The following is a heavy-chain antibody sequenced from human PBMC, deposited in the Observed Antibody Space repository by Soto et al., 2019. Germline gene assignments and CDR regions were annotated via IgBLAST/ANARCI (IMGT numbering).Heavy chain of an antibody. CDR2: IHWAYEK. D-gene: IGHD6-19*01. Sequence: QITLKESGPTLVIPTQTLTLTCTFSGFSLTTRGVGVGWIRQPPGKALEWVALIHWAYEKRYSPSLRNTLTIAKDTTKIPLILIMTTMYPVETATYFCAYRTSVLGSGWNVDFWGQGILVTVSS. CDR3: AYRTSVLGSGWNVDF. J-gene: IGHJ4*02. CDR1: GFSLTTRGVG. V-gene: IGHV2-5*02.